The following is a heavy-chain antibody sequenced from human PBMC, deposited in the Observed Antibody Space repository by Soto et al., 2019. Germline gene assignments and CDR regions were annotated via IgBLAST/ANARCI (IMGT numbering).Heavy chain of an antibody. D-gene: IGHD2-21*02. V-gene: IGHV4-34*01. CDR1: GGSFSGYY. CDR3: ARPDCGGDCYLYYGMDV. CDR2: INHSGST. J-gene: IGHJ6*02. Sequence: SETLSLTCAVYGGSFSGYYWSWIRQPPGKGLEWIGEINHSGSTNYNPSLKSRVTISVDTSKNQFSLKLRSVTAADTAVYYCARPDCGGDCYLYYGMDVWGQGTTVTVSS.